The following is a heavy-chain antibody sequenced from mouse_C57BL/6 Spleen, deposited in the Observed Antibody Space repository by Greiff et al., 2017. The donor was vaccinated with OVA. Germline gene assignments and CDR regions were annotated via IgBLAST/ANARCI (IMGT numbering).Heavy chain of an antibody. J-gene: IGHJ1*03. CDR1: GYTFTDYN. Sequence: EVQLQESGPELVKPGASVKIPCKASGYTFTDYNMDWVKQSHGKSLEWIGDINPNNGGTIYNQKFKGKATLTVDKSSSTAYMELRSLTSEDTAVYYCARGDYYYGSSSFDVWGTGTTVTVSS. D-gene: IGHD1-1*01. CDR2: INPNNGGT. CDR3: ARGDYYYGSSSFDV. V-gene: IGHV1-18*01.